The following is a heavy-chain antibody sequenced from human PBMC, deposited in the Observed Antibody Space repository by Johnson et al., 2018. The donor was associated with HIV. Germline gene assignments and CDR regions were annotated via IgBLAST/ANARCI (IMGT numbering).Heavy chain of an antibody. CDR3: TREGALLLWFGASPFDI. Sequence: VQLVESGGGVVRPGGSLRLSCAASGFTFDDYGMSWVRQAPGKGLEWVSGINSDGSSTSYADSVKGRFTISRDNAKNTLYLQMNSLRAEDTAVYYCTREGALLLWFGASPFDIWGQGTMVTVSS. D-gene: IGHD3-10*01. V-gene: IGHV3-20*04. J-gene: IGHJ3*02. CDR1: GFTFDDYG. CDR2: INSDGSST.